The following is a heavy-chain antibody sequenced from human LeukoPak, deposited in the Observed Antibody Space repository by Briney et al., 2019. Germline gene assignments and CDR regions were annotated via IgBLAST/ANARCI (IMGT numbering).Heavy chain of an antibody. CDR1: GFTFSSYA. CDR3: AKAASFCGGDCYPYYFDY. J-gene: IGHJ4*02. Sequence: GGSLRLSCAASGFTFSSYAMSWVRQAPGKGLEWVSAISGSGGSTYYADSVKGRFTISRDNSKNTLYLQMNSLRAEDTAVYYCAKAASFCGGDCYPYYFDYWGQGTLVTVSS. D-gene: IGHD2-21*02. CDR2: ISGSGGST. V-gene: IGHV3-23*01.